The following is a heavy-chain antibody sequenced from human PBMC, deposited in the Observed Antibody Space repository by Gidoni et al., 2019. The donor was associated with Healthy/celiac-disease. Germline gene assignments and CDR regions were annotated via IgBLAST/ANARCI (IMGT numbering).Heavy chain of an antibody. CDR1: GFTFSSYS. V-gene: IGHV3-21*01. D-gene: IGHD4-17*01. Sequence: EVQLVESGGGLVKPGGSLRLSCSASGFTFSSYSMNWVRQAPDKGLEWVSSISSSSSYIYYADSVKGRFTISRDNDKNSLYLQMNSLRAEDTAVYYCARTYGSYWYFDLWGRGTLVTVSS. J-gene: IGHJ2*01. CDR2: ISSSSSYI. CDR3: ARTYGSYWYFDL.